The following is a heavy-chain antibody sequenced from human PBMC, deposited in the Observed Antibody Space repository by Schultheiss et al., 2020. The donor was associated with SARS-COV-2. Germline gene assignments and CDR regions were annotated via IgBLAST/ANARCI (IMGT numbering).Heavy chain of an antibody. Sequence: GGSLRLSCAASGFTFSSYGMHWVRQAPGKGLEWVAVIWYDGSNKYYADSVKGRFTISRDNSKNTLYLQMNSLRAEDTAVYYCARDQDGSGTCGYWGQGTLVTVSS. CDR3: ARDQDGSGTCGY. D-gene: IGHD3-10*01. V-gene: IGHV3-33*01. J-gene: IGHJ4*02. CDR2: IWYDGSNK. CDR1: GFTFSSYG.